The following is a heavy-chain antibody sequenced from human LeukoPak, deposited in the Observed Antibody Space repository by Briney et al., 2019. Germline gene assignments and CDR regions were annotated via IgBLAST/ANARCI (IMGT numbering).Heavy chain of an antibody. D-gene: IGHD2-21*02. CDR2: IWYDGSNK. CDR1: EFTFSSYG. V-gene: IGHV3-33*01. Sequence: GRSLRLSCEASEFTFSSYGMHWVRQAPGKGLEWVAVIWYDGSNKYYADSVKGRFTISRDNSKNTLYLQMNSLRAEDTAVYYCARVSRQYCGGDCYSSLDYWDQGTLVTVSS. CDR3: ARVSRQYCGGDCYSSLDY. J-gene: IGHJ4*02.